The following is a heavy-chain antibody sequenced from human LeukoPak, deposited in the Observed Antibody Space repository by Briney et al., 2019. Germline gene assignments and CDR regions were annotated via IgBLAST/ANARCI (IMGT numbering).Heavy chain of an antibody. J-gene: IGHJ5*02. CDR3: ARRDCVGDCYSNWFDP. V-gene: IGHV1-46*01. CDR1: GYTFTNYF. CDR2: INPRRDST. D-gene: IGHD2-21*02. Sequence: ASVKVSCKASGYTFTNYFMHWVRQAPGQGLEWMGIINPRRDSTGYAQKFQGRITMTTDMSTRTVYMELSSLESEDTAVYYCARRDCVGDCYSNWFDPWGQGILVTVSS.